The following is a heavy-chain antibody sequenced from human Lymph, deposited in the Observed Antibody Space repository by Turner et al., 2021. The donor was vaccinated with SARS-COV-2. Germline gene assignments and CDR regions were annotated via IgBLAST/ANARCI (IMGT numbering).Heavy chain of an antibody. CDR3: ARGPPDFPYYFDY. J-gene: IGHJ4*02. D-gene: IGHD2-21*02. CDR2: ITFTSSYI. CDR1: GFTFSSYS. V-gene: IGHV3-21*01. Sequence: EVQLVESGGGLDKPGGYLRLSCAASGFTFSSYSMNWVRQAPGKGLEWVSSITFTSSYIYYADSVKGRFTISRYNAKNSLYLQMNSLRAEDTAVYYCARGPPDFPYYFDYWGQGTLVTVSS.